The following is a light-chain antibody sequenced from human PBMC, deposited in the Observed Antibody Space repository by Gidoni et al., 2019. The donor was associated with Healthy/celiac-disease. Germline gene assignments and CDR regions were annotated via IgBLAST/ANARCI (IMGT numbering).Light chain of an antibody. CDR1: QSVLYSSNNKNY. J-gene: IGKJ2*01. Sequence: DIVMTQSPDSLAVSLGERATLNCKSSQSVLYSSNNKNYLAWYQQKPGQPPKLLLYWASTRESGVPDRFSGSGSGTDFTLTISSLQAEDVAVYYCQQYYSTPTFGQGTKLEIK. CDR2: WAS. V-gene: IGKV4-1*01. CDR3: QQYYSTPT.